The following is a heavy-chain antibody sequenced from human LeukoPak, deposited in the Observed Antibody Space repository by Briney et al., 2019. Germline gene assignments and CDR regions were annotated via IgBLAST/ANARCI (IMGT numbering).Heavy chain of an antibody. CDR2: ISANNGNT. J-gene: IGHJ4*02. D-gene: IGHD2-2*01. Sequence: ASVKVSCKASGYTFTSYGISWVRQAPGQGLEWMGWISANNGNTNYAQKLQGRVTMTTDTSTSTAYMELRSLRSDDTAVYYCARVDGIVVVPAAQFDYWGQGTLVTVSS. V-gene: IGHV1-18*01. CDR1: GYTFTSYG. CDR3: ARVDGIVVVPAAQFDY.